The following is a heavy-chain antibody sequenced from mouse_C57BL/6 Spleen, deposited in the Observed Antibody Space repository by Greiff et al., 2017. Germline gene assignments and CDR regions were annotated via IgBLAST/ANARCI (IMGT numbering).Heavy chain of an antibody. D-gene: IGHD1-1*01. Sequence: QVQLQQPGAELVKPGASVKVSCKASGYTFTSYWMHWVKQRPGQGLEWIGRIHPSDSDTNYNQKFKGKATLTVDKSSSTADRQLSSLTSEDSAVYYGAIGDDYGNGIFAYWGQGTLVTVSA. CDR1: GYTFTSYW. J-gene: IGHJ3*01. V-gene: IGHV1-74*01. CDR2: IHPSDSDT. CDR3: AIGDDYGNGIFAY.